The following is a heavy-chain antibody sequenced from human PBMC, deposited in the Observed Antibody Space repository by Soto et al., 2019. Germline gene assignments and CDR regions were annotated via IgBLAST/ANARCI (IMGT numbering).Heavy chain of an antibody. CDR3: ASYPDYDILTGYSDY. CDR1: GYSFTSYW. Sequence: EVQLVQSGAEVKKPGESLKISCKGSGYSFTSYWIGWVRQMPGKGLEWMGIIYPGDSDTRYSPSFQGQVTILADKSISTAYLQWSSLKASDTAMYYCASYPDYDILTGYSDYWVQGTLVTVSS. D-gene: IGHD3-9*01. CDR2: IYPGDSDT. V-gene: IGHV5-51*03. J-gene: IGHJ4*02.